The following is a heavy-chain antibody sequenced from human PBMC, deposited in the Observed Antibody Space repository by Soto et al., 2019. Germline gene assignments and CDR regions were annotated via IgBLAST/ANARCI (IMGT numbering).Heavy chain of an antibody. CDR1: GFTFSSYG. D-gene: IGHD3-22*01. Sequence: QVQLVESGGGVVQPGRSLRLSCAASGFTFSSYGMHWVRQAPGKGLEWVAVISYDGSNKYYADSVKGRFTISIDNSKNTLYLKMNSLRAEDTAVYYCAKDRKWDSSGYYFPDYWGQGTLVTVSS. J-gene: IGHJ4*02. V-gene: IGHV3-30*18. CDR2: ISYDGSNK. CDR3: AKDRKWDSSGYYFPDY.